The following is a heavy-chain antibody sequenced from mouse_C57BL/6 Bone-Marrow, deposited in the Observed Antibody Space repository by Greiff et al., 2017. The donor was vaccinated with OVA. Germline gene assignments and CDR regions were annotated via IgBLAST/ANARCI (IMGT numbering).Heavy chain of an antibody. Sequence: VQLQQSGPELVKPGASVKISCKASGYKFTDYYMNWVKQSHGKSLEWIGDINPNNGGTSYNQKFKGKATLTVDKSSSTAYMELRSLTSEDSAVYYCASTPYCADWGQGTLVTVSA. CDR3: ASTPYCAD. CDR1: GYKFTDYY. D-gene: IGHD2-1*01. J-gene: IGHJ3*01. CDR2: INPNNGGT. V-gene: IGHV1-26*01.